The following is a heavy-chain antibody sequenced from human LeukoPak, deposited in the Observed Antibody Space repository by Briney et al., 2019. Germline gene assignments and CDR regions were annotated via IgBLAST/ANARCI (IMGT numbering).Heavy chain of an antibody. Sequence: SETLSLTCTVSGGSISSYYWSWIRQPPGKGLEWIGYIYYSGSTNYNPSLKSRVTISVDTSKNQFSLKLSSVTAADTAVYYCARDLPAVVRGRAFDIWGQGTMATVSS. CDR1: GGSISSYY. J-gene: IGHJ3*02. V-gene: IGHV4-59*01. CDR2: IYYSGST. D-gene: IGHD4-23*01. CDR3: ARDLPAVVRGRAFDI.